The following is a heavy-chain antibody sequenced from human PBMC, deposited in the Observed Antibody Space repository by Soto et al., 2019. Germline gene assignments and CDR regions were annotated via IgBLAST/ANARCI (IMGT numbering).Heavy chain of an antibody. D-gene: IGHD3-22*01. CDR2: ISGSGGST. CDR3: AKDRGSGYYAQPYFDY. J-gene: IGHJ4*02. Sequence: LRLSCAASGFTFSSYAMSWVRQAPGKGLEWVSAISGSGGSTYYADSVKGRFTISRDNSKNTLYLQMNSLRAEDTAAYYCAKDRGSGYYAQPYFDYWGQGTLVTVSS. CDR1: GFTFSSYA. V-gene: IGHV3-23*01.